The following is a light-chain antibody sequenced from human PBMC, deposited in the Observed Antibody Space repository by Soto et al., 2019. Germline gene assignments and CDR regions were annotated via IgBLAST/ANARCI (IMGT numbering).Light chain of an antibody. J-gene: IGKJ1*01. CDR2: DAS. V-gene: IGKV1-5*01. CDR3: QQYNSYGT. Sequence: DIQMTQSPSTLSAPVGDRVTITCRASQSISSWLAWYQQKPGKAPKLLIYDASSLESGVPSRFSGSGSGTEFTLTISRLQPDDFATYYCQQYNSYGTFSQGTKVDIK. CDR1: QSISSW.